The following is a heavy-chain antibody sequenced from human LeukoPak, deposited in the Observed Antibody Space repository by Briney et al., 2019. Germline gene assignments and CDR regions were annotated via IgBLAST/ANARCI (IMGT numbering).Heavy chain of an antibody. V-gene: IGHV3-64*01. CDR3: ARSKRWLEHYWYFDL. CDR1: GFTFSNYP. D-gene: IGHD5-24*01. CDR2: ISGNGGNT. J-gene: IGHJ2*01. Sequence: PGGSLRLSCSASGFTFSNYPMHWVRQAPGKGLEYVSGISGNGGNTYYANSVKGRFTISRDNSKHTLYLQMGSLRAEDMAVYYCARSKRWLEHYWYFDLWGRGTLDTVSS.